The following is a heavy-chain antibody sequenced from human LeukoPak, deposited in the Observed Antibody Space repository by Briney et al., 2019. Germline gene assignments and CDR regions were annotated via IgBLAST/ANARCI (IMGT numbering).Heavy chain of an antibody. CDR1: GGSISSYY. D-gene: IGHD3-10*01. V-gene: IGHV4-59*01. CDR3: ARARFFYFDY. Sequence: PSETLSLTCTVSGGSISSYYWSWIRQPPGKGLEWIGYIYYSGSTNYNPSLKSRVTISVDTSKNQFSLKLSPVTAADTAVYYCARARFFYFDYWGQGTLVTVSS. CDR2: IYYSGST. J-gene: IGHJ4*02.